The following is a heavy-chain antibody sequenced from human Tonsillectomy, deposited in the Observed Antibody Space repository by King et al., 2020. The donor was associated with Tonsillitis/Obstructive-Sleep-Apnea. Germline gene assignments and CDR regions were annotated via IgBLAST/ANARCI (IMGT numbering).Heavy chain of an antibody. CDR2: ISSSGNTI. V-gene: IGHV3-48*03. CDR3: ARSVTRSYYGLDV. Sequence: VQLVESGGGLVQPGGSLRLSCVASGFTFSSYEMNWVRQAPGKGLEWVSDISSSGNTIYYADSVKGRFTISRDNAKNSLYLQMNSLRAEDTAVYYSARSVTRSYYGLDVWGQGTTVTVSS. J-gene: IGHJ6*02. D-gene: IGHD4-17*01. CDR1: GFTFSSYE.